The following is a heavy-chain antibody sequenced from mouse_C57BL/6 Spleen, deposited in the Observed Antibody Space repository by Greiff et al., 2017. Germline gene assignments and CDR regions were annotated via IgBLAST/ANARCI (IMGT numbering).Heavy chain of an antibody. J-gene: IGHJ4*01. V-gene: IGHV1-39*01. CDR3: ARSLKGYAMDY. CDR1: GYSFTDYN. Sequence: EVHLVESGPELVKPGASVKISCKASGYSFTDYNMNWVKQSNGKSLEWIGVINPNYGTTSYNQKFKGKATLTVDQSSSTTYMQLNSLTSEDSAVSYCARSLKGYAMDYWGQGTSVTVSS. D-gene: IGHD1-3*01. CDR2: INPNYGTT.